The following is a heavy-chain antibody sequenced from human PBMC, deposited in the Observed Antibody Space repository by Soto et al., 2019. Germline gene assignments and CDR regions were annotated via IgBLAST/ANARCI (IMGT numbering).Heavy chain of an antibody. CDR2: IYYSGST. D-gene: IGHD1-26*01. J-gene: IGHJ4*02. Sequence: QVQLQESGPGLAKPSETLSLTCTVSGGTISSWYWSWIRQPPGKGLEWIGYIYYSGSTNCNPSLKSRVTISVDTSKNQFSLKLSSVPAADTAVYYCARRYGSAIDYWGQGTLVTVSS. CDR1: GGTISSWY. CDR3: ARRYGSAIDY. V-gene: IGHV4-59*08.